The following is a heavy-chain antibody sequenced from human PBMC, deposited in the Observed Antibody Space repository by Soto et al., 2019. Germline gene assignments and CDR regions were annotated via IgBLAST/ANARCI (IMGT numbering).Heavy chain of an antibody. CDR3: AKKVNSAPGSQYFDY. J-gene: IGHJ4*02. CDR2: FRSSGDDGTT. V-gene: IGHV3-23*01. D-gene: IGHD3-10*01. Sequence: GGSLRLSCVASGFTFSSYSMSWVRQAPGKGLEWVSGFRSSGDDGTTYYADSVKGRFTISRDNSKNTLFLQMNSLRAEDTAIYYCAKKVNSAPGSQYFDYWGQGTLVTVSS. CDR1: GFTFSSYS.